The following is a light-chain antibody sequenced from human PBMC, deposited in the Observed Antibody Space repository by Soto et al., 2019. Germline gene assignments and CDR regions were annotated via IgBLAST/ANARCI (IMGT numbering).Light chain of an antibody. V-gene: IGKV3D-11*01. CDR1: QGIGNY. CDR2: DAS. Sequence: EDVLTQSPAILSLSPGERATLSCRASQGIGNYLVWYQQKPGQAPRLLIYDASNRATGIPARFSGSGSDTDFTLTIDSLEPEDSAVYYCQQRNFWPLTFGPGTRVEIK. CDR3: QQRNFWPLT. J-gene: IGKJ3*01.